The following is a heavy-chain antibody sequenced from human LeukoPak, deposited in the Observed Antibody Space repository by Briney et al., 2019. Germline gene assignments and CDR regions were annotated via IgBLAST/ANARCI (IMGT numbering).Heavy chain of an antibody. J-gene: IGHJ3*01. D-gene: IGHD2-15*01. CDR3: TRDSALLGVAFDL. CDR2: ISYDGTTE. V-gene: IGHV3-30*14. CDR1: GFPFSNFA. Sequence: PGGSLRLSCAASGFPFSNFAMHWVRQAPGKGLEWVAVISYDGTTEFYADSVKGRFTISRDNSKSTLFLQMNSLRAEDTAVYFCTRDSALLGVAFDLWGQGTVVTVSS.